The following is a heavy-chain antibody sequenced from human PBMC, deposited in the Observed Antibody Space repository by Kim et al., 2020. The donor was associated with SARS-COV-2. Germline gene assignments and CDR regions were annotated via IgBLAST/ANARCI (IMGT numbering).Heavy chain of an antibody. V-gene: IGHV3-23*01. Sequence: AGSVKGRFTTSRENSKNRLSLQMDSLRADDTAVYYCAKETTINVYPATNYWGHGTLVTVS. CDR3: AKETTINVYPATNY. D-gene: IGHD1-1*01. J-gene: IGHJ4*01.